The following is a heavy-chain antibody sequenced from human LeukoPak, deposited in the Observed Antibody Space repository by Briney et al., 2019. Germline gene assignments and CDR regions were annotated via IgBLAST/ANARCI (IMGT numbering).Heavy chain of an antibody. D-gene: IGHD3-9*01. J-gene: IGHJ4*02. CDR1: GYTFTSYD. CDR3: ARGKAYYDILTGYSAYYSDY. Sequence: ASVTVSCKASGYTFTSYDINWVRQATGQGLEWMGWMNPNSGNTGYAQKFQGRVTMTRNTSISTAYMELSSLRSEDTAVYYCARGKAYYDILTGYSAYYSDYWGQGTLVTISS. V-gene: IGHV1-8*01. CDR2: MNPNSGNT.